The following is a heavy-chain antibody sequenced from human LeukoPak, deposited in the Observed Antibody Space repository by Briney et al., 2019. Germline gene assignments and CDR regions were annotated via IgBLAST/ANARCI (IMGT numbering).Heavy chain of an antibody. Sequence: GGSLRLSCAASGFTFSNYWMSWVRQAPGKGLEWVANIKQDGSEKYYVDSVKGRFTISRDNAKNSLYLQMNSLRAEDTAVYYCARALRYRSGGSCYSAPFAFDIWGQGTMVSVSS. V-gene: IGHV3-7*01. D-gene: IGHD2-15*01. J-gene: IGHJ3*02. CDR3: ARALRYRSGGSCYSAPFAFDI. CDR1: GFTFSNYW. CDR2: IKQDGSEK.